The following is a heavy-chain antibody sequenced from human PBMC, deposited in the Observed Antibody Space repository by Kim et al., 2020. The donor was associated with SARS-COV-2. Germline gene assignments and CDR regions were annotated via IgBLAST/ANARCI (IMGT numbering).Heavy chain of an antibody. CDR1: GGSISSSNW. Sequence: SETLSLTCAVSGGSISSSNWWSWVRQPPGKGLEWIGEIYHSGSTNYNPSLKSRVTISVDKSKNQFSLKLSSVTAADTAVYYCARARDYDILTGYFPQGWFDPWGQGTLVTVSS. D-gene: IGHD3-9*01. CDR3: ARARDYDILTGYFPQGWFDP. CDR2: IYHSGST. V-gene: IGHV4-4*02. J-gene: IGHJ5*02.